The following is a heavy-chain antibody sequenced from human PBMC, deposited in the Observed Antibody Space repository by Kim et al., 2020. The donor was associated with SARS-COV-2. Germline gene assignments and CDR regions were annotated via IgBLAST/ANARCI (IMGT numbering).Heavy chain of an antibody. Sequence: GGSLRLSCSASGFSFSSYAMHWVRQAPGKGLEYDSVISSHGGSTYYADSVTGRFTFSRENSKNTLYLQMSSLRAEDTAVYYCVKDRTYYDDSIGFSLFDYCGQGTQWSVSS. D-gene: IGHD3-22*01. J-gene: IGHJ4*02. CDR1: GFSFSSYA. CDR3: VKDRTYYDDSIGFSLFDY. CDR2: ISSHGGST. V-gene: IGHV3-64D*06.